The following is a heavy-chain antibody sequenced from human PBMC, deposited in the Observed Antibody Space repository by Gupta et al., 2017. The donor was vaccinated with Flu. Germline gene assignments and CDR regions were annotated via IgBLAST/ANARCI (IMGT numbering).Heavy chain of an antibody. J-gene: IGHJ4*02. V-gene: IGHV3-23*01. CDR3: ALQLAAAGYSIDY. D-gene: IGHD6-13*01. Sequence: FSTEGMGWDGQAPGKGLEWVSYISGASGTTYDADSVKGRFTISRDISKNTLYLKMNSLRAEDTAIYYCALQLAAAGYSIDYWGQGTLVTVSS. CDR1: FSTEG. CDR2: ISGASGTT.